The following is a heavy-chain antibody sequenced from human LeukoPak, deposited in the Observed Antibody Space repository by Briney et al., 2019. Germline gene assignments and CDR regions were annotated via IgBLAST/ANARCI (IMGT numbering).Heavy chain of an antibody. CDR3: AKDKGPYYDFWSGYGMDV. V-gene: IGHV3-9*01. CDR2: ISWNSGSI. CDR1: GFTFDDYA. D-gene: IGHD3-3*01. J-gene: IGHJ6*02. Sequence: PGGSLRLSCAASGFTFDDYAMHWVRQAPGKGLEWVSGISWNSGSIGYADSVKGRFTISRDNSKNTLYLQMNSLRAEDTAVYYCAKDKGPYYDFWSGYGMDVWGQGTTVTVSS.